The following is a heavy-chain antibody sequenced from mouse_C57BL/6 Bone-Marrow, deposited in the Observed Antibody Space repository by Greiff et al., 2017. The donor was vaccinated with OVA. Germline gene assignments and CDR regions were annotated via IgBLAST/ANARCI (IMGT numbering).Heavy chain of an antibody. D-gene: IGHD1-1*01. V-gene: IGHV1-62-2*01. Sequence: QVQLKQSGAELVKPGASVKLSCKASGYTFTEYTIHWVKQRSGQGLEWIGWFYPGSGSIKYNEKFKDKATLTADKSSSTVYMELSRLTSEDSAVYFCARHAYYYYGSAYYFDYWGQGTTLTVSS. CDR2: FYPGSGSI. J-gene: IGHJ2*01. CDR1: GYTFTEYT. CDR3: ARHAYYYYGSAYYFDY.